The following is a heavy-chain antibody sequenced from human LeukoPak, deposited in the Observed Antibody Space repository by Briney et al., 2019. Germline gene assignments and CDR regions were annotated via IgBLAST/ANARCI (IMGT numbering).Heavy chain of an antibody. CDR3: AKDAYSAPNAFDI. J-gene: IGHJ3*02. D-gene: IGHD3-16*01. CDR1: AFSLNAYN. Sequence: RSGGSLRLSCAASAFSLNAYNMNWVRQAPGKGLEWVSSISYTGTYIYYADSVKGRFTISRDNSKNTLYLQMNSLRAEDTAVYYCAKDAYSAPNAFDIWGQGTMVTVSS. CDR2: ISYTGTYI. V-gene: IGHV3-21*04.